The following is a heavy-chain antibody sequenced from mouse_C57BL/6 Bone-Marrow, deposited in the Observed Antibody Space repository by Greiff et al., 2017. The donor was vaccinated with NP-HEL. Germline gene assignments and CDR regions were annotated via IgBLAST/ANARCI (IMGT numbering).Heavy chain of an antibody. CDR1: GYTFTSYT. D-gene: IGHD5-1*01. J-gene: IGHJ4*01. V-gene: IGHV1-4*01. Sequence: QVQLQQSGAELARPGASVKMSCKASGYTFTSYTMPWVKQRPGQGLAWIGYINPSSGYTKYNQKFKDKATLTADKSSSTAYMQLSSLTSEDSAVYYCARRVAMDYWGQGTSVTVSS. CDR3: ARRVAMDY. CDR2: INPSSGYT.